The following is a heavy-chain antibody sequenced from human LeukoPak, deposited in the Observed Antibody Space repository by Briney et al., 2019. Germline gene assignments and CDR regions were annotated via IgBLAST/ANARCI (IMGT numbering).Heavy chain of an antibody. D-gene: IGHD5-24*01. CDR1: GYTFTGYY. CDR3: ARGGDGDRRDFDY. CDR2: INPNSGDT. J-gene: IGHJ4*02. Sequence: GASVKVSCKASGYTFTGYYMHWVRQAPGQGLEWMGWINPNSGDTNYAQKFQGRVTMTRDTSISTAYMELSSLSSEDTAVYYCARGGDGDRRDFDYWGQGTLVTVSS. V-gene: IGHV1-2*02.